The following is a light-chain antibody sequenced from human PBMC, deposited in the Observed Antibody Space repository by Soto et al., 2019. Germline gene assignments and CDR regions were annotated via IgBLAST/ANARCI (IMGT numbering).Light chain of an antibody. CDR1: QSISSY. CDR2: AAS. J-gene: IGKJ5*01. CDR3: QQSYSTLIT. V-gene: IGKV1-39*01. Sequence: DIPMTQSPSSLSASVGDRVTIPCRASQSISSYLNWYQQKPGKAPKLLIYAASSLQSGVPSRFSGSGSGTDFTLTISSLQPEDFATYYCQQSYSTLITFGQGTRLEI.